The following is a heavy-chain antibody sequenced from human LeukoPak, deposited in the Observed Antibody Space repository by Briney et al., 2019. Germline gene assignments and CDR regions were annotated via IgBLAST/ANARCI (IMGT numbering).Heavy chain of an antibody. Sequence: PGRSLRLSCAASGFTFSSYSMNWVRQTPGKGLEWVSSISSSSSYIFYADSVKGRFTMSRDNAKKSLFLQMNSLRAEDTAVYYCARDYGDYEPGRHHYYYYYMDVWGKGTTATVSS. V-gene: IGHV3-21*01. CDR2: ISSSSSYI. CDR3: ARDYGDYEPGRHHYYYYYMDV. CDR1: GFTFSSYS. J-gene: IGHJ6*03. D-gene: IGHD4-17*01.